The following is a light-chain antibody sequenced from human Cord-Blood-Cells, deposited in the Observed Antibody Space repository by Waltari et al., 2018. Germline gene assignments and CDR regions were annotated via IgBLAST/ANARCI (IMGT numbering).Light chain of an antibody. CDR3: SSYTSSSTLAV. Sequence: QSALTQPASVSGSPGQSITISCTGTSSDVGGSNYVSWYQQHPGKAPKLRIYEVSNRPSGVSIRFSGSKSGNTDSLTISGLQAEDEADYYCSSYTSSSTLAVFGGGTQLTVL. CDR2: EVS. V-gene: IGLV2-14*01. J-gene: IGLJ7*01. CDR1: SSDVGGSNY.